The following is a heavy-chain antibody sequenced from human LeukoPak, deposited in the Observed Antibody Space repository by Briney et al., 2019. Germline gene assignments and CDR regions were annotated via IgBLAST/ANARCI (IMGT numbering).Heavy chain of an antibody. J-gene: IGHJ4*02. CDR3: ARDRYSSGWYYSNYFDY. CDR1: GGTFSSYA. V-gene: IGHV1-69*06. Sequence: SVKVSCKASGGTFSSYAISWVRQAPGQGLEWMGGIIPIFGTANYAQKFQGRVTITADKSTSTAYMELSSLRSEDTAVYYCARDRYSSGWYYSNYFDYWGQGTLVTVSS. D-gene: IGHD6-19*01. CDR2: IIPIFGTA.